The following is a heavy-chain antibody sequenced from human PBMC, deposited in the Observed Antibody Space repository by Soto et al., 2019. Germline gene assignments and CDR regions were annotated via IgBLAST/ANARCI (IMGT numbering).Heavy chain of an antibody. CDR3: ATDQGGDTGYSYGRDAFDI. CDR2: FDPEDGET. V-gene: IGHV1-24*01. CDR1: GYTLTELS. Sequence: SVKVSCKVSGYTLTELSMHWVRQAPGKGLEWMGGFDPEDGETIYAQKFQGRVTMTEDTSTDTAYMELSSLRSEDTAVYYCATDQGGDTGYSYGRDAFDIWGQGTMVTVSS. D-gene: IGHD5-18*01. J-gene: IGHJ3*02.